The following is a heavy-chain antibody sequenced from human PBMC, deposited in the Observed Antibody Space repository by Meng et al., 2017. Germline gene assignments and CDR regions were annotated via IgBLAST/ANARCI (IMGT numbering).Heavy chain of an antibody. CDR1: GFTFSSYS. D-gene: IGHD2-2*01. V-gene: IGHV3-21*01. CDR2: ISSSSSYI. Sequence: GESLKISCAASGFTFSSYSMSWVRQAPGKGLEWVSSISSSSSYIYYADSVKGRFTISRDNAKNSLYLQMNSLRAEDTAVYYCARDKGRGYCSSTSCYGAFDIWGQGTMVTVSS. CDR3: ARDKGRGYCSSTSCYGAFDI. J-gene: IGHJ3*02.